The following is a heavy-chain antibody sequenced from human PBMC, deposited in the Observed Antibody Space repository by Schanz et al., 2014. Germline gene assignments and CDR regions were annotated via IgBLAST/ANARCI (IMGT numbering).Heavy chain of an antibody. CDR3: ARLGTGMAVAGSVIDTYYYYRDV. CDR1: GGTFSTYP. V-gene: IGHV1-69*02. CDR2: IIPIHGIV. Sequence: QVQLVQSGAEVKKPGSSMKVSCKASGGTFSTYPINWLRQAPGQGLEWMGRIIPIHGIVNYAQRFQDRVRITGDKSTSTADMELSSLRSDDTAVYYCARLGTGMAVAGSVIDTYYYYRDVWGEGTTVAVSS. D-gene: IGHD6-19*01. J-gene: IGHJ6*03.